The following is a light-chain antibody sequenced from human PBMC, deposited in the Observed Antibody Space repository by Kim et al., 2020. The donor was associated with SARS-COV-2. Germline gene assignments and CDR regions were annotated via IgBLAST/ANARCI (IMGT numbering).Light chain of an antibody. J-gene: IGLJ3*02. Sequence: GQRVTISCSGSRSNIGINVVNWYQQLPGTAPKLLIYSNDYRPSGVPDRFSGSKSGTSASLDISGLQSEDEADYYCAAWDDSLNGSVFGGGTQLTVL. CDR2: SND. CDR1: RSNIGINV. CDR3: AAWDDSLNGSV. V-gene: IGLV1-44*01.